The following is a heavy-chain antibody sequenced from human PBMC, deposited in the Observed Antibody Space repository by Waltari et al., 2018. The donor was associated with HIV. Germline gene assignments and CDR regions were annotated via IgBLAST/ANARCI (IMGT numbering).Heavy chain of an antibody. J-gene: IGHJ3*02. D-gene: IGHD7-27*01. CDR1: GGSITGSTNF. CDR3: ASSYTNTVWGAFDT. V-gene: IGHV4-39*02. Sequence: QMLLQESAPGLVKLSETLSPTFTVSGGSITGSTNFWGWIRQPPEMGLEWIGSIYHDGSTHYDSSLKDSSLKRRVTISLDTSKNLFSLELTSVTATDTAVYYCASSYTNTVWGAFDTWGQGTLVTVSS. CDR2: IYHDGST.